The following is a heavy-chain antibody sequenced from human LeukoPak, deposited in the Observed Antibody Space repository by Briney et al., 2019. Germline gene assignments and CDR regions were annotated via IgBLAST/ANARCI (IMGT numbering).Heavy chain of an antibody. V-gene: IGHV4-39*01. D-gene: IGHD2-15*01. J-gene: IGHJ5*02. CDR2: IYYSGST. Sequence: SETLSLTCTVSGGSIGSSSYYWGWIRQPPGKGLEWIGSIYYSGSTYYNPSLKSRVTISVDTSKNQFSLKLSSVTAADTAVYYCARFDGIVVVESRWFDPWGQGTLVTVSS. CDR3: ARFDGIVVVESRWFDP. CDR1: GGSIGSSSYY.